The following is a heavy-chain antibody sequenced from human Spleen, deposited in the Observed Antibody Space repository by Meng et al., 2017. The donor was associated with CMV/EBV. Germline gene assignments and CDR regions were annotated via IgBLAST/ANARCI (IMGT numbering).Heavy chain of an antibody. CDR3: ARDLLTGGLRHFDD. CDR1: GGSISTTNW. J-gene: IGHJ4*02. CDR2: IYHSGST. Sequence: AGGSISTTNWWRWDRQIPGKGLELIGEIYHSGSTNYNPSLKSRITMSVDKSKNQFSLKLTSVTAADTAIYFCARDLLTGGLRHFDDWGQGILVTVSS. V-gene: IGHV4-4*01. D-gene: IGHD3-10*01.